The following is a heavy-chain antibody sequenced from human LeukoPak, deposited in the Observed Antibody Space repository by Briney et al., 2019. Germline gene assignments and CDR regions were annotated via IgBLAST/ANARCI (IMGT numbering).Heavy chain of an antibody. CDR1: GFTFSSYS. V-gene: IGHV3-48*02. CDR3: ARDLSGFWSGYYTYFDY. D-gene: IGHD3-3*01. Sequence: PGGSLRLSCAASGFTFSSYSMNWVRQAPGKGLEWVSYISSSSSTIYYADSVKGRFTLSRDNAKNSLYLQMNSLRDEDTAVYYCARDLSGFWSGYYTYFDYWGQGTLVTVSS. CDR2: ISSSSSTI. J-gene: IGHJ4*02.